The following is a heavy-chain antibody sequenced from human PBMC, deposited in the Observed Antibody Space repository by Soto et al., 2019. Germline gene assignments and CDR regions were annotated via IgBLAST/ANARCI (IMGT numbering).Heavy chain of an antibody. V-gene: IGHV4-39*01. Sequence: SETLSLTCTVSGGSISSSSYYWGWIRHPPGKGLEWIGSIYYSVSTYYNPSLKSRVTIYVDTSKNQFSLKLSSVTAADTAVYYCARHQGYDTSVYLPYYFEYWGQATLATVS. CDR2: IYYSVST. D-gene: IGHD3-22*01. CDR3: ARHQGYDTSVYLPYYFEY. J-gene: IGHJ4*02. CDR1: GGSISSSSYY.